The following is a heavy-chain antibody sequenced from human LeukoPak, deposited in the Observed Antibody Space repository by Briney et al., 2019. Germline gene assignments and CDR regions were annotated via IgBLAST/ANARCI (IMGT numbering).Heavy chain of an antibody. D-gene: IGHD1-1*01. J-gene: IGHJ6*03. V-gene: IGHV4-59*01. CDR1: GVSLSSYS. CDR3: ARALRIGKFYYYMDV. Sequence: PSETLSLTCTVSGVSLSSYSWTWIRQPPGKGLEWIGYIYDSGSSNYSPSLKSRVTISVDTSNNQFSLKLTSVTAADTAVYYCARALRIGKFYYYMDVWGTGTTVTVSS. CDR2: IYDSGSS.